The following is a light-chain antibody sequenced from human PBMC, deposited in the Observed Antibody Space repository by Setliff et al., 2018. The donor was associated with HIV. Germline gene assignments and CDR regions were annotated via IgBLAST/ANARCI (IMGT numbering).Light chain of an antibody. J-gene: IGLJ1*01. CDR3: STWDDNLNAKV. CDR2: IND. Sequence: QSALTQPPSASGTPGQRVTISCSSSASNIGANTVTWYQQFPGTAPQLLIYINDHRPSGVPHRFSASKSGTTASLAISGLQSEDEADYYCSTWDDNLNAKVFGSGTKVTVL. V-gene: IGLV1-44*01. CDR1: ASNIGANT.